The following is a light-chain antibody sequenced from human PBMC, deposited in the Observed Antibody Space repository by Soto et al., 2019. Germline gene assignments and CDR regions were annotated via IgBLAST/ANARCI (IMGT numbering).Light chain of an antibody. CDR3: QQYNNWPRT. J-gene: IGKJ1*01. Sequence: DIVLTQSPGALSLSPGERATLSCKSSQSVSSSYLAWYQQKPGQAPRLLIYGASTRATGVPARFSGSGSGTECTLTISSLQSEDVPIYYCQQYNNWPRTLGQGTKVDIK. CDR1: QSVSSSY. CDR2: GAS. V-gene: IGKV3-15*01.